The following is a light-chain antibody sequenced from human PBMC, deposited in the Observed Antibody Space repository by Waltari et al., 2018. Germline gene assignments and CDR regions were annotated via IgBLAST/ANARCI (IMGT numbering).Light chain of an antibody. Sequence: DIVMTQSPDSLAVSLGERATINCKSSQRILYMSNNQNYLAGDKQKPGQPPRLLIYWASTRAVGVPDRFSGSGSGTDFTLTISSLQAEDVAVYYCQQYYNTQWTFGQGTKVEIK. CDR3: QQYYNTQWT. CDR1: QRILYMSNNQNY. J-gene: IGKJ1*01. CDR2: WAS. V-gene: IGKV4-1*01.